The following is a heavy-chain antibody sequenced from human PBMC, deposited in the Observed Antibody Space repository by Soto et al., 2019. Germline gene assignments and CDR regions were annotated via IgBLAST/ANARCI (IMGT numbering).Heavy chain of an antibody. CDR3: VRPNDFSDPVAPFAP. D-gene: IGHD3-3*01. Sequence: PSQTLSLTCVISGDSVSSKSAAWNWIRQSPSGGLEWLGRTYYRSKWFDDYAVSVKSRVTVNPDTSKNQFSLQLNSVTPEDTAVYYGVRPNDFSDPVAPFAPWVQGTVLTVSS. CDR2: TYYRSKWFD. J-gene: IGHJ3*01. V-gene: IGHV6-1*01. CDR1: GDSVSSKSAA.